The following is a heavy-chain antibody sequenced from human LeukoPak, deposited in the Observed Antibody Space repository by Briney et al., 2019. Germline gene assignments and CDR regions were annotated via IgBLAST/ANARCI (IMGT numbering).Heavy chain of an antibody. Sequence: GASVKVSCKASGYTFTSYGINWVRQATGQGLEWMGWMNPNSGNTGYAQKFQGRVTITRNTSISTAYMELSSLRSEDTAVYYCARKGIAAAGVDYWGQGTLVTVSS. V-gene: IGHV1-8*01. J-gene: IGHJ4*02. CDR1: GYTFTSYG. CDR3: ARKGIAAAGVDY. CDR2: MNPNSGNT. D-gene: IGHD6-13*01.